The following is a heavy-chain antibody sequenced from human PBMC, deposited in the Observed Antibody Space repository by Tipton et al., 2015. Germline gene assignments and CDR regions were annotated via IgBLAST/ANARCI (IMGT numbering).Heavy chain of an antibody. CDR2: SYYTGNT. CDR3: ARTGYCSGGSCRFNYFDY. CDR1: GGSITSGAYS. D-gene: IGHD2-15*01. V-gene: IGHV4-31*03. J-gene: IGHJ4*02. Sequence: TLSLTCTVSGGSITSGAYSWTWIRQHPGKGLEWIAYSYYTGNTYFNPSLKSRVSVSIDTSKNHLSLNLTSVTAADTAVYYCARTGYCSGGSCRFNYFDYWGQGTLVTVSS.